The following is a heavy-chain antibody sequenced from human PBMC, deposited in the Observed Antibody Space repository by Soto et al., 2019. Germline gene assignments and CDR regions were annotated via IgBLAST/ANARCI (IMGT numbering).Heavy chain of an antibody. D-gene: IGHD3-22*01. V-gene: IGHV3-23*01. Sequence: EVQLLESGGGLVQPGGSLRLSCAASGFTFISYAMSWGRRVPGQGLEWVPVISGSGSSTYYADSVKGRFTLSRDNSKNTVYLQMNSLRAEDTAVYYCAKGGTMIVVVSTEYFDYWGQGTLVTVSS. J-gene: IGHJ4*02. CDR1: GFTFISYA. CDR3: AKGGTMIVVVSTEYFDY. CDR2: ISGSGSST.